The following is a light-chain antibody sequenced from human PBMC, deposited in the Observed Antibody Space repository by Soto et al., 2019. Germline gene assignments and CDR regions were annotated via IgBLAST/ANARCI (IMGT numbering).Light chain of an antibody. CDR3: QSYDSSLSGVV. Sequence: QSVLTQPPSVSGAPGQRVTISCTGSSSNIGAGYGVHWYQQLPGTAPKLLIYDKNIRPSGVPDRFSGSKSGTSASLAISGLQAEDEADYYCQSYDSSLSGVVFGGGTKLTVL. CDR1: SSNIGAGYG. J-gene: IGLJ2*01. V-gene: IGLV1-40*01. CDR2: DKN.